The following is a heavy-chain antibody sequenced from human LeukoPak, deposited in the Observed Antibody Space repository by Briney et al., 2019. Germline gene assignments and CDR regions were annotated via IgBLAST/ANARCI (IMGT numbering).Heavy chain of an antibody. CDR1: GGXXSXYY. D-gene: IGHD3-10*01. CDR2: INHSGST. Sequence: YGGXXSXYYWSWIRQPPGKGLEWIGEINHSGSTNYNPSLKSRVTISVDTSKNQFSLKLSSVTAADTAVYYCARGAILTMVRGVPGGNYYGMDVWGQGTTVTVSS. CDR3: ARGAILTMVRGVPGGNYYGMDV. V-gene: IGHV4-34*01. J-gene: IGHJ6*02.